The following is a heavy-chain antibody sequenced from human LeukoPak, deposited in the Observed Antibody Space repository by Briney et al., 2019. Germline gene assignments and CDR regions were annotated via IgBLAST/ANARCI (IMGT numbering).Heavy chain of an antibody. V-gene: IGHV3-30*04. CDR3: ARVGSWHDDAFDI. J-gene: IGHJ3*02. CDR1: GVTFSSYA. CDR2: ISYDRSNK. D-gene: IGHD6-13*01. Sequence: PGRSLRLSCAASGVTFSSYAMHWVRQAPGKGLGRVAVISYDRSNKYYADSVKGRFTISRDNSKNTLYLQMNSLRAEDTAVYYCARVGSWHDDAFDIWGQGTMVTVSS.